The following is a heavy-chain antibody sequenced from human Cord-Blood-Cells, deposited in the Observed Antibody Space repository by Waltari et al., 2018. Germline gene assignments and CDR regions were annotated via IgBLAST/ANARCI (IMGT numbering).Heavy chain of an antibody. V-gene: IGHV3-30-3*01. Sequence: QVQLVESGGGVVQPGGSLRLSCAASGFTFSSYAMHWVRQAPGKGLEWVAVISYDGSNKYYADSVKGRFTISRDNSKNTLYLQMNSLRAEDTAVYYCARDGSGSYYGDFDYWGQGTLVTVSS. CDR1: GFTFSSYA. CDR2: ISYDGSNK. CDR3: ARDGSGSYYGDFDY. D-gene: IGHD1-26*01. J-gene: IGHJ4*02.